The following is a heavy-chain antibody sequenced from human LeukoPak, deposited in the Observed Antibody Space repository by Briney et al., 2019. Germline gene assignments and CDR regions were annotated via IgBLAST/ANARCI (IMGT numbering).Heavy chain of an antibody. V-gene: IGHV3-30-3*01. D-gene: IGHD6-13*01. CDR3: ARERLEQLNFYDY. Sequence: GGSLRLSCAASGFTCSSYAMHGVRQAPGKGLEWVAVISYDGSNKYYADSVKGRFTISRDNSKNTLYLQMNSLRAEDTAVYYCARERLEQLNFYDYWGQGTLVTVSS. CDR1: GFTCSSYA. CDR2: ISYDGSNK. J-gene: IGHJ4*02.